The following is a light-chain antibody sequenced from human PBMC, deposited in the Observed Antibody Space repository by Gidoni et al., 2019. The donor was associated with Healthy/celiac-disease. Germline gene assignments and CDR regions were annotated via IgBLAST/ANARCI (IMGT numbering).Light chain of an antibody. CDR1: QSVSSSY. J-gene: IGKJ2*01. V-gene: IGKV3-20*01. Sequence: DIVLTQSPGTLSLSPGERATLSCRASQSVSSSYLAWYQQKPGQAPRLLINGASSRATGIPDRFSGSGSGTDFTRTISRLEPEDFAVYYCQQYGSSPGGTFGQGTKLEIK. CDR3: QQYGSSPGGT. CDR2: GAS.